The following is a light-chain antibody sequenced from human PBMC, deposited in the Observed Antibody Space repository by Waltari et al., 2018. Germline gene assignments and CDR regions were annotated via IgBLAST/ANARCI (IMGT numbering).Light chain of an antibody. V-gene: IGKV4-1*01. Sequence: DIVMTQSPDSLSVSLCERAPINCKSSLSILHSSEHKNQLGWYQQKSGQSPKLLIYGAYTRESGVHDRFSGSGSETDFTLTISSLQTEDVAVYYCQQYYSTPFTFGPGTKVDIK. J-gene: IGKJ3*01. CDR1: LSILHSSEHKNQ. CDR2: GAY. CDR3: QQYYSTPFT.